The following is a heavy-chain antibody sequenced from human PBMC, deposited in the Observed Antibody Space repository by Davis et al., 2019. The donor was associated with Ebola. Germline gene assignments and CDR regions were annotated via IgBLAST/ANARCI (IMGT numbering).Heavy chain of an antibody. J-gene: IGHJ6*02. CDR2: IIPVFPSI. CDR3: ARDSFFAVTHRWYYGMDV. CDR1: GGTFSSYT. V-gene: IGHV1-69*13. Sequence: SVKVSCKASGGTFSSYTISWVRQAPGQGLEWMGGIIPVFPSINYAQRFRSRVTITADESTSTAYMELRSLRSDDTAVYYCARDSFFAVTHRWYYGMDVWGQGTTVTVSS. D-gene: IGHD4-11*01.